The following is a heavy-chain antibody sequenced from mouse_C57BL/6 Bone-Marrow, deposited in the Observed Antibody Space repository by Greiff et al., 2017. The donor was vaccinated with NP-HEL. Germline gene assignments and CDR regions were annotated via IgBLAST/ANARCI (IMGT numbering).Heavy chain of an antibody. CDR1: GYTFTSYW. J-gene: IGHJ3*01. CDR2: IDPSDSET. D-gene: IGHD2-4*01. CDR3: ARRNYDYDGFAY. V-gene: IGHV1-52*01. Sequence: VQLQQPGAELVRPGSSVKLSCKASGYTFTSYWMHWVKQRPIQGLEWIGNIDPSDSETHYNQKFKDKATLTVDKSSSTAYMQLSSLTSEDSAVYYCARRNYDYDGFAYWGQGTLVTVSA.